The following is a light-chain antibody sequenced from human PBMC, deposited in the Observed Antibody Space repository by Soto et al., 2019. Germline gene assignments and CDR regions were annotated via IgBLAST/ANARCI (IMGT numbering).Light chain of an antibody. J-gene: IGKJ5*01. CDR1: QSVRSD. V-gene: IGKV3-15*01. CDR3: QQYNNWPPIT. CDR2: GAS. Sequence: EVVMTQSPATLSVSPGERATLSCWASQSVRSDLAWYQQKPGQTPRLLIYGASTRAPGIPARFSGSGSGTELTLTISSLQYEDFAVYYCQQYNNWPPITFGQGTRLEI.